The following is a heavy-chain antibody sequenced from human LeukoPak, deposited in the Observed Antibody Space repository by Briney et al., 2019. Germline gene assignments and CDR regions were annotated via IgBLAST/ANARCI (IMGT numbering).Heavy chain of an antibody. D-gene: IGHD3-3*01. CDR1: GGSISSSSYY. Sequence: SETLSLTCTVSGGSISSSSYYWGWIRQPPGKGLEWFGWIYYSGSTYYNPSLKSPVTTSVDTSKIQFSLKLSSVTAADTAVYYCARVLSSPHHILRLLEWLSETNYYMDVWGKGTTVTVSS. CDR2: IYYSGST. CDR3: ARVLSSPHHILRLLEWLSETNYYMDV. J-gene: IGHJ6*03. V-gene: IGHV4-39*07.